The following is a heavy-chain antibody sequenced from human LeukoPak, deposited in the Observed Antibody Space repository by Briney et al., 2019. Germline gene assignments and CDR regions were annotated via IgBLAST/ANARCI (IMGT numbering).Heavy chain of an antibody. J-gene: IGHJ4*02. V-gene: IGHV3-7*01. D-gene: IGHD6-13*01. CDR2: IKQDGSEK. Sequence: GGSLRLSCAASGFTFSSYAMSWVRQAPGKGLEWVANIKQDGSEKYYVDSVKGRFTISRDNAKNSLYLQMNSLRAEDTAVYYCAISSSSWYYWGRGTLVTVSS. CDR3: AISSSSWYY. CDR1: GFTFSSYA.